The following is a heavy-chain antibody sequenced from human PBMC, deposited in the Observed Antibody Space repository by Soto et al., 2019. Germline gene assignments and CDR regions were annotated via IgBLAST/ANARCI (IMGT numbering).Heavy chain of an antibody. CDR1: GYSFTSYW. V-gene: IGHV5-10-1*01. J-gene: IGHJ4*02. CDR2: IDPSDSYT. Sequence: RKISCKGSGYSFTSYWISWVRQMPGKGLEWMGRIDPSDSYTNYSPSFQGHVTISADKSISTAYLQWSSLKASDTAMYYCARQKHNVDTVDFDYWGQGXLVTVSS. CDR3: ARQKHNVDTVDFDY. D-gene: IGHD5-18*01.